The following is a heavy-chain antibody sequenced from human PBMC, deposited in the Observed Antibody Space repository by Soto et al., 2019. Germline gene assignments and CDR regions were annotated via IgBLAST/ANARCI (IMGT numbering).Heavy chain of an antibody. J-gene: IGHJ4*02. D-gene: IGHD6-13*01. V-gene: IGHV3-15*01. CDR2: IKSKTDGGTT. CDR3: STEGSSWYVRIDY. Sequence: EVQLVESGGGLVKPGGSLRLSCSASGFTFSNAWMSWVRQAPGKGLEWVGRIKSKTDGGTTDYAAPVKGRCTISRDDSKNTLYLQMNSLKTEDTAVYYCSTEGSSWYVRIDYWGQGTLVTVSS. CDR1: GFTFSNAW.